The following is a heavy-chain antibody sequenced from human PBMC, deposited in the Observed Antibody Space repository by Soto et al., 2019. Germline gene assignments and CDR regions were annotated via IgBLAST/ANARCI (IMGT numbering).Heavy chain of an antibody. CDR1: GFTFSTYA. V-gene: IGHV3-23*01. CDR2: ISGSGGST. CDR3: ARDRSGKFLIDF. J-gene: IGHJ4*02. Sequence: GGSLRLSCAASGFTFSTYAMHWVRQAPGEGQGLRRGLEWVSAISGSGGSTYYADSVKGRFTVSRDNSKNTLYLQMNSLRAEDTAVYYCARDRSGKFLIDFWGQGTLVTVSS. D-gene: IGHD1-26*01.